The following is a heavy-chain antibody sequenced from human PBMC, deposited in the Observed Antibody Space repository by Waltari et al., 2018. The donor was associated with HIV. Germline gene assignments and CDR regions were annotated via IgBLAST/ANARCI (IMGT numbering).Heavy chain of an antibody. J-gene: IGHJ4*02. CDR2: ISSSGSYI. V-gene: IGHV3-21*01. CDR3: ARVWYSSSRGEPDY. D-gene: IGHD6-13*01. Sequence: EVQLVESGGGLVKPGGSLRLSCVVSGFTFRSSSMNWVRQAPGKGREWVSSISSSGSYIYYADSLKGRFTISRDNAKNSLYLQMNSLRAEDTAVYYCARVWYSSSRGEPDYWGQGALVTVSS. CDR1: GFTFRSSS.